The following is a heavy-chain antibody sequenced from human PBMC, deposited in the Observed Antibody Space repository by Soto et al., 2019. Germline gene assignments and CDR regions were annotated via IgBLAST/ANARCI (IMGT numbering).Heavy chain of an antibody. CDR2: IDPSDSYT. D-gene: IGHD2-2*02. V-gene: IGHV5-10-1*01. CDR3: ARLVCSSTSCYMNGMDV. Sequence: RQAVKISCEGSGYSFTSYWFSWVHQMTGKGLEWMGRIDPSDSYTNYSPSFQGHVTISADKSISTAYLQWSSLKASDTAMYYCARLVCSSTSCYMNGMDVWGQGTTVTVSS. CDR1: GYSFTSYW. J-gene: IGHJ6*02.